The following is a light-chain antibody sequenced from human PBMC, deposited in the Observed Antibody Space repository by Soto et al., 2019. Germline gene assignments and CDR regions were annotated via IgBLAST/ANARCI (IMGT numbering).Light chain of an antibody. CDR2: AAS. CDR1: QSISSY. J-gene: IGKJ1*01. Sequence: DIQMTESPSSLSQSVGDRVTITCRASQSISSYLNWYQQKPGKAPKLLIYAASSLQSGVPSRFSGSGSGTDFTLTISSLQPEDFATYYCQQSYSTPRTFGQGTMVAIK. V-gene: IGKV1-39*01. CDR3: QQSYSTPRT.